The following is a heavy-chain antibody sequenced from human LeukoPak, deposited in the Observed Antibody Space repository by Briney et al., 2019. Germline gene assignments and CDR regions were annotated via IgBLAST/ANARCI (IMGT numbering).Heavy chain of an antibody. CDR3: ARDRIAADRGYYYGMDV. J-gene: IGHJ6*02. CDR2: IGTAGDT. V-gene: IGHV3-13*01. Sequence: GGSLRLSCAASGFTFSSYDMHWVRQTTGKGLEWVSAIGTAGDTYYPGSVKGRFTISRENAKNSLYLQMNSLRAGDTAVYYCARDRIAADRGYYYGMDVWGQGTTVTVSS. D-gene: IGHD6-13*01. CDR1: GFTFSSYD.